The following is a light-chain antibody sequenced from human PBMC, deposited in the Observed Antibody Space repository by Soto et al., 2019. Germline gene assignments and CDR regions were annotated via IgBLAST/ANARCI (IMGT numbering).Light chain of an antibody. CDR1: QSVGSK. Sequence: VLTRSPATFSVSPVDRPTVSFRASQSVGSKLAWYQQKPGQAPRLLIYGASSRATGIPDRFSGSGSGTDFTLTITRLEPEDFAVYYCQLYGRSITFGQGTRLEIK. CDR2: GAS. V-gene: IGKV3-20*01. CDR3: QLYGRSIT. J-gene: IGKJ5*01.